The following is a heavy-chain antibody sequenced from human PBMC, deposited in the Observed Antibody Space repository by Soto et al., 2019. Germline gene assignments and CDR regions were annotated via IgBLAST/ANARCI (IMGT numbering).Heavy chain of an antibody. Sequence: GGSLRLSCAASGFTFSSYGMHWVRQAPGKGLEWVAVIWYDGSNKYYADSVKGRFTISRDNSKNTLYLQMNSLRAEDTAVYYCARDLYYDILTGYFPQANDAFDIWGQGTMVTVSS. D-gene: IGHD3-9*01. J-gene: IGHJ3*02. CDR2: IWYDGSNK. CDR3: ARDLYYDILTGYFPQANDAFDI. CDR1: GFTFSSYG. V-gene: IGHV3-33*01.